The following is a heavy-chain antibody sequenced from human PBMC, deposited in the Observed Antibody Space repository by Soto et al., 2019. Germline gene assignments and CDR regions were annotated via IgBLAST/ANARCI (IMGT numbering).Heavy chain of an antibody. CDR1: GFTFSSYA. D-gene: IGHD6-13*01. CDR3: ARGGNSWSGFDC. V-gene: IGHV3-23*01. Sequence: EVQLLESGGGLIQPGGSLRLSCAASGFTFSSYAVSWVRQAPGKGLEWVSAISRSGDTTYYADSVKGRFTISRDNSKNTLFLQMNSLRAEDTAVYYCARGGNSWSGFDCWGQGTLVTVSS. J-gene: IGHJ4*02. CDR2: ISRSGDTT.